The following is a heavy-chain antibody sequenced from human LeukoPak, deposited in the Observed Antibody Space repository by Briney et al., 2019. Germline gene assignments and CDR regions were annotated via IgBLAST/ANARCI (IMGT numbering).Heavy chain of an antibody. CDR3: ARDLWFGELYYYYGMDV. D-gene: IGHD3-10*01. CDR2: ISYDGSNK. J-gene: IGHJ6*02. Sequence: GGSLRLSCAASGFTFSSYAMHWVRQAPGKGLEWVAVISYDGSNKYYADSVKGRFTISRDNSKNTLYLQMNSLRAGDTAVYYCARDLWFGELYYYYGMDVWGQGTTVTVSS. CDR1: GFTFSSYA. V-gene: IGHV3-30-3*01.